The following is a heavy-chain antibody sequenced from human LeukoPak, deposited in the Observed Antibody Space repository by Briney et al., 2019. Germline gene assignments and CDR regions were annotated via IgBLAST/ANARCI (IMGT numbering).Heavy chain of an antibody. J-gene: IGHJ3*02. D-gene: IGHD3-9*01. Sequence: GGSLRLSCAASGFTVSSNYMSWVRQAPGKGLVWVSRINSEGSSTTYADSVKGRFTISRDNAKNTLYLQMNSLRAEDTAVYYCASPSTGVNAFDIWGQGTVVTVSS. CDR2: INSEGSST. V-gene: IGHV3-74*01. CDR3: ASPSTGVNAFDI. CDR1: GFTVSSNY.